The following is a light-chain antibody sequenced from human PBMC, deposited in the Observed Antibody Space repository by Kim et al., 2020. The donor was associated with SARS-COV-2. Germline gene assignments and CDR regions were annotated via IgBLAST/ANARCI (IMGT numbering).Light chain of an antibody. V-gene: IGLV2-8*01. CDR1: SSDVGAYNH. CDR2: EVS. J-gene: IGLJ1*01. Sequence: GQSVTLSCTGTSSDVGAYNHVSWYRQHPGKAPKLMIYEVSNRPSGVPDRFSGSKSGNTASLTVSGLQAEDEADYYCSSYSDSISYVFGTGTKVTVL. CDR3: SSYSDSISYV.